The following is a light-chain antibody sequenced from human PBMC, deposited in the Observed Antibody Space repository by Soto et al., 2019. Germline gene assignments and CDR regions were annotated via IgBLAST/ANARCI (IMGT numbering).Light chain of an antibody. CDR3: QQLDSYPLT. CDR2: EAS. Sequence: IQLTQSPSSLSASVGDRVTITCRASQGISSYLAWYQQKPGKAPKVLIFEASTLHSGVPSRFSGSGSGTDFTLTISSLQPEDFATYYCQQLDSYPLTFGQGTRLEIK. CDR1: QGISSY. V-gene: IGKV1-9*01. J-gene: IGKJ5*01.